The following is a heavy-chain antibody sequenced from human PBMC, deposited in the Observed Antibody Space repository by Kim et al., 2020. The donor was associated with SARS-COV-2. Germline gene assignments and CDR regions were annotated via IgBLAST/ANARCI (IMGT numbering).Heavy chain of an antibody. V-gene: IGHV4-39*01. CDR3: ARRRLNDAYDI. J-gene: IGHJ3*02. CDR2: IYYSGIT. Sequence: SETLSLTCTVSGGSIMTSGYDWGWIRQPPGKGLEWIGSIYYSGITYNNPSLKSRDTISADRSKNQFSLKLSSVTAADTAVYYCARRRLNDAYDIWGRGTRVIVYS. CDR1: GGSIMTSGYD.